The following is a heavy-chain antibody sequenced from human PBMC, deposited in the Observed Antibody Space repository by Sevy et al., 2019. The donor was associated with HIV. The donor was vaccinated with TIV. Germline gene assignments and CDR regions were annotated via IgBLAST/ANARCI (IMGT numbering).Heavy chain of an antibody. CDR3: ARDLFSGGNAVYGY. Sequence: GGSLRLSCAASGFTFSRYWMTWVRQTPGKGLEWVANIKQDGSEKYYVDSVKGRFTISRDNAKNSLYLQMNSLRAEDTAVYYCARDLFSGGNAVYGYWGQGTLVTVSS. CDR1: GFTFSRYW. CDR2: IKQDGSEK. D-gene: IGHD2-15*01. V-gene: IGHV3-7*01. J-gene: IGHJ4*02.